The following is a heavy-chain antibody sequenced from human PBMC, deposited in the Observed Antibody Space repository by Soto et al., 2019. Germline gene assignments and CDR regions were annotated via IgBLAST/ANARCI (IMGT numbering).Heavy chain of an antibody. D-gene: IGHD6-19*01. V-gene: IGHV4-39*01. Sequence: QLQLQESGPELVKPSETLSLTCTVSGGSISSSSYYWGWIRQPPGKGLEWIGSIYYSGSTYYNPSLKSRVTISVDTSKNQFSLKLSSVTAADTAVYYCARHRGDSSGWYPDAFDIWGQGTMVTVSS. J-gene: IGHJ3*02. CDR3: ARHRGDSSGWYPDAFDI. CDR1: GGSISSSSYY. CDR2: IYYSGST.